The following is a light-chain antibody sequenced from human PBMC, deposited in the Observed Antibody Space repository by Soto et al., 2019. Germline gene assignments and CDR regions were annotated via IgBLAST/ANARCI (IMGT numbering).Light chain of an antibody. CDR3: QQYGSYLWT. CDR2: KAS. J-gene: IGKJ1*01. CDR1: QTLSSW. Sequence: TQSASTLSGSVGDRVTITCRASQTLSSWLAWYQQKPGKAPKLLIYKASTLKSGVPSRFSGSGSGTEFTLTISSLEPDDFATYYCQQYGSYLWTFGQGTKVDI. V-gene: IGKV1-5*03.